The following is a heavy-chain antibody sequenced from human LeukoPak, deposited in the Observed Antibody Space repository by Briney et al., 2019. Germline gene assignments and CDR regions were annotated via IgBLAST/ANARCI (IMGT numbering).Heavy chain of an antibody. J-gene: IGHJ2*01. CDR1: GGSISSGDYY. CDR3: ARQENYYDSSGYYYYWYFDL. V-gene: IGHV4-30-4*08. D-gene: IGHD3-22*01. Sequence: SETLSLTCTVSGGSISSGDYYWSWIRQPPGKGLEWIGYIYYSGSTYHNPSLKSRVTISVDTSKNQFSLKLSSVTAADTAVYYCARQENYYDSSGYYYYWYFDLWGRGTLVTVSS. CDR2: IYYSGST.